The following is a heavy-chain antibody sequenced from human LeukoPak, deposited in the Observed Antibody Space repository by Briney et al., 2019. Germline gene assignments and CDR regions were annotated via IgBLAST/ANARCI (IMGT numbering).Heavy chain of an antibody. V-gene: IGHV4-59*11. CDR3: ARDKSGAYIFDY. Sequence: SETLSLTCTVSGGSISSHYWSWIRQFPGKGLEWIGSIYYSGITSYNPSLKSRVTLSVHTYKNQFSLRLSAVAAADTAVYYCARDKSGAYIFDYWGQGTLVTVSS. D-gene: IGHD1-26*01. CDR1: GGSISSHY. J-gene: IGHJ4*02. CDR2: IYYSGIT.